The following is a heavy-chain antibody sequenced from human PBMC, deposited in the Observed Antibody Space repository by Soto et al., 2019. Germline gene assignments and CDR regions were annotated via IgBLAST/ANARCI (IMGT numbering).Heavy chain of an antibody. J-gene: IGHJ5*02. V-gene: IGHV2-5*01. Sequence: QLTLKESGPTPVKPTQTLTLTCTFSGFSPSTSIVGVSWMRQPQGKALEWLALVYWTDDKRYSPSLKSRLTIPQDTAKHPVVLTMTNMDPVDTAAYYCAHRPSGVEWYDNWFDPCGQGTLVTVSS. D-gene: IGHD3-3*01. CDR3: AHRPSGVEWYDNWFDP. CDR1: GFSPSTSIVG. CDR2: VYWTDDK.